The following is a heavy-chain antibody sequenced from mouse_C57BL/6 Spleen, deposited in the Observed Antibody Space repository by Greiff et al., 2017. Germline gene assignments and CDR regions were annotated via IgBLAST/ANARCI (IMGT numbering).Heavy chain of an antibody. Sequence: ESGPGLVKPSQSLSLTCSVTGYSITSGYYWNWIRQFPGNKLEWMGYISYDGSNNYNPSLKNRISITRDTSKNQFFLKLNSVTTEDTATYYCAGEYYGSNYWGQGTTLTVSS. CDR3: AGEYYGSNY. V-gene: IGHV3-6*01. CDR2: ISYDGSN. CDR1: GYSITSGYY. J-gene: IGHJ2*01. D-gene: IGHD1-1*01.